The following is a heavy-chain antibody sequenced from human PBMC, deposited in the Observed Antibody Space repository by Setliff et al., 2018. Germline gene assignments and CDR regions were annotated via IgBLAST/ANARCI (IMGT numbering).Heavy chain of an antibody. Sequence: ASVKVSCKVSGYTLTELSMHWVRQAPGKGLEWMGGFDPEDGETIYAQKFQGRVTMTGDTSTDTAYMELSSLRSDDTAVYYCARGAYDSYYFDYWGQGTLVTVSS. V-gene: IGHV1-24*01. J-gene: IGHJ4*02. CDR2: FDPEDGET. CDR3: ARGAYDSYYFDY. D-gene: IGHD3-16*01. CDR1: GYTLTELS.